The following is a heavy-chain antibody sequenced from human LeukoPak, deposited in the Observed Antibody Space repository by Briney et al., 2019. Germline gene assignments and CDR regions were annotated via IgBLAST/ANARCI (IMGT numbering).Heavy chain of an antibody. J-gene: IGHJ5*02. CDR3: AKDRKVQVPGEMDYDSSGYYGFNWFDP. Sequence: GGSLRLSCAASGFTFSSYAMSWVRQAPGKGLEWVSAICGSGGSTYYADSVKGRFTISRDDSKNPLYLPMNSLRAEDTAVYYCAKDRKVQVPGEMDYDSSGYYGFNWFDPWGQGTLVTVSS. D-gene: IGHD3-22*01. CDR2: ICGSGGST. CDR1: GFTFSSYA. V-gene: IGHV3-23*01.